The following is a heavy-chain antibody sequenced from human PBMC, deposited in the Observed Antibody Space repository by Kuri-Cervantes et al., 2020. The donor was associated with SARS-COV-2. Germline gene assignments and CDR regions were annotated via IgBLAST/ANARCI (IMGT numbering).Heavy chain of an antibody. D-gene: IGHD4-17*01. CDR3: AKDRRGYGDYEALDY. CDR2: ISYDGSNK. CDR1: GFTFSSYG. Sequence: GASLKISCAASGFTFSSYGMHWVRQAPGKGLEWVAVISYDGSNKYYADSVKGRFTISRDNSKNTLYLQMNSLRAEDTAVYYCAKDRRGYGDYEALDYWGQGTLVTVSS. J-gene: IGHJ4*02. V-gene: IGHV3-30*18.